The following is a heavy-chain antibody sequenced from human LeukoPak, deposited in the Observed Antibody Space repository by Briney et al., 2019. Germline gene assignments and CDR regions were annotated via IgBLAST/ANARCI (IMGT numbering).Heavy chain of an antibody. D-gene: IGHD3-22*01. Sequence: GGSLRLSCAASGFTFSSYEMHWVRQAPGKGLEWVSAISGSGGSTYYADSVKGRFTVSRDNSKNTLYLQMNSLRAEDTAVYYCAKALRITYYYDSSGYLGGLDYWGQGTLVTVSS. J-gene: IGHJ4*02. CDR1: GFTFSSYE. CDR3: AKALRITYYYDSSGYLGGLDY. V-gene: IGHV3-23*01. CDR2: ISGSGGST.